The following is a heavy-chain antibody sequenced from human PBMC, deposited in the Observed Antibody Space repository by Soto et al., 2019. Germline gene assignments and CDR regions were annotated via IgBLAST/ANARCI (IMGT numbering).Heavy chain of an antibody. Sequence: ETLSLSCAVYGGSFSGYYWRWIRQPPGKGLEWIGEINHSGSTNYNPSLKSRVTISVDTSKNQFSLKLSSVTAADTAVYYCARGPEGFWSGYYYYYVMDVWGQGTTVTV. J-gene: IGHJ6*02. CDR2: INHSGST. D-gene: IGHD3-3*01. V-gene: IGHV4-34*01. CDR3: ARGPEGFWSGYYYYYVMDV. CDR1: GGSFSGYY.